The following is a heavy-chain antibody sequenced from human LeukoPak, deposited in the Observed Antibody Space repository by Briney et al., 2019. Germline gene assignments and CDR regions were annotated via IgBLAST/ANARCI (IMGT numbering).Heavy chain of an antibody. Sequence: ASVKVSCKASGGTFSSYAISWVRQAPGQGLEWMGRIIPIFGTANYAQKFQGRVTITTDESTSTAYMEPSSLRSEDTAVYYCARDRWAITMVRGVYYMDVWGKGTTVTVSS. J-gene: IGHJ6*03. CDR3: ARDRWAITMVRGVYYMDV. CDR1: GGTFSSYA. CDR2: IIPIFGTA. D-gene: IGHD3-10*01. V-gene: IGHV1-69*05.